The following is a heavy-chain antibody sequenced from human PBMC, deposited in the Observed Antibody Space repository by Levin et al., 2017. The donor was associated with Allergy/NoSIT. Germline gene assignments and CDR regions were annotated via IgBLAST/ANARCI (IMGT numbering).Heavy chain of an antibody. V-gene: IGHV4-4*02. J-gene: IGHJ3*02. Sequence: SQTLSLTCAVSGGSISSSNWWSWVRQPPGKGLEWIGEIYHSGSTNYNPSLKSRVTISVDKSKNQFSLKLSSVTAADTAVYYCARFSKPFCSGGSCYLSAAVGDAFDIWGQGTMVTVSS. CDR1: GGSISSSNW. D-gene: IGHD2-15*01. CDR3: ARFSKPFCSGGSCYLSAAVGDAFDI. CDR2: IYHSGST.